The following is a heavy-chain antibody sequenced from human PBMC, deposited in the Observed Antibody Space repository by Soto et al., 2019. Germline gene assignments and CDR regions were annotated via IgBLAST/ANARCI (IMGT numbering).Heavy chain of an antibody. V-gene: IGHV4-4*07. Sequence: SETLSLTCTVSGGSISSYYWSWIRQPAGKGLEWIGRIYTSGSTNYNPSLKSRVTMSVDTSKNQFSLKLSSVTAADTAVYYCARELLWFGEFYYGMDVWGQGTTVTSP. CDR3: ARELLWFGEFYYGMDV. D-gene: IGHD3-10*01. CDR1: GGSISSYY. CDR2: IYTSGST. J-gene: IGHJ6*02.